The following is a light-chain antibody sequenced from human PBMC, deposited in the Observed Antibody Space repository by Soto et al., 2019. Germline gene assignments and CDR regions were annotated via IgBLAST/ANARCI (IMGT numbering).Light chain of an antibody. J-gene: IGLJ2*01. CDR3: SSYTSSSTRV. CDR1: SSDVGSHNF. V-gene: IGLV2-14*02. Sequence: QSALTQPASVSGSPGQSITISCTGTSSDVGSHNFVSWYQQRPGKAPKLMIFEVTKRPSGVSSRFSASKSGNTASLTISGVQAEDEADYYCSSYTSSSTRVFGGGTKLTVL. CDR2: EVT.